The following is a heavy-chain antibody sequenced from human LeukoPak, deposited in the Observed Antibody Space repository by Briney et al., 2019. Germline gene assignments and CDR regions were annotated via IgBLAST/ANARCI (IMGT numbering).Heavy chain of an antibody. CDR3: AAGYDSSGYYWDYFDY. CDR2: IIPIFGTA. CDR1: GGTFSSYA. J-gene: IGHJ4*02. D-gene: IGHD3-22*01. V-gene: IGHV1-69*06. Sequence: SVKVSCKTSGGTFSSYAISWVRQAPGQGLEWMGGIIPIFGTANYAQKFQGRVTITADKSTSTAYMGLSSLRSEDTAVYYCAAGYDSSGYYWDYFDYWGQGTLVTVSS.